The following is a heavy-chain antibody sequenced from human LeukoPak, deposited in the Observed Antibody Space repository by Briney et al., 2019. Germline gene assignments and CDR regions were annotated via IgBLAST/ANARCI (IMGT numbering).Heavy chain of an antibody. CDR2: ISYDGSNK. Sequence: GGSLRLSCAASGFTFSSYAMHWVRQAPGKGLEWVAVISYDGSNKYYADSVKGRFTISRDNSKNTLYLQMNSLRAEDTAVYYCARGPTYYYGSGSPVPYGMDVWGKGTTVTVSS. V-gene: IGHV3-30-3*01. CDR1: GFTFSSYA. CDR3: ARGPTYYYGSGSPVPYGMDV. D-gene: IGHD3-10*01. J-gene: IGHJ6*04.